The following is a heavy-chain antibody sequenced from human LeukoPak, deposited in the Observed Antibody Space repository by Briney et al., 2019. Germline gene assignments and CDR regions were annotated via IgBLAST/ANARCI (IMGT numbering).Heavy chain of an antibody. V-gene: IGHV1-69*05. D-gene: IGHD5-24*01. Sequence: GASVKVSCKASGGTFSNYVINWVRQAPGQGLEWMGGRIPIFDTTNYAQKFQGRVTITTDESTSTAYMELSSLRSEDTAVYYCAREPRGLRMTWGFDPWGQGTLVTVSS. J-gene: IGHJ5*02. CDR3: AREPRGLRMTWGFDP. CDR2: RIPIFDTT. CDR1: GGTFSNYV.